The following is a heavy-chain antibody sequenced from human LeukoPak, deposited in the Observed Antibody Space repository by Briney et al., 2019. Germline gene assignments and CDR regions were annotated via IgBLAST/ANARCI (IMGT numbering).Heavy chain of an antibody. Sequence: GASVKVSCKASGYTFTNYYMHWVRQAPGQGLEWMGIINPSGGSTTYAQKFQGRLTMTRDTSTSTVYMELSSLRSEDTAVYYCATGNRVVVVIDYYYYGMDVWGQGTTVTVSS. CDR1: GYTFTNYY. V-gene: IGHV1-46*01. CDR2: INPSGGST. J-gene: IGHJ6*02. D-gene: IGHD3-22*01. CDR3: ATGNRVVVVIDYYYYGMDV.